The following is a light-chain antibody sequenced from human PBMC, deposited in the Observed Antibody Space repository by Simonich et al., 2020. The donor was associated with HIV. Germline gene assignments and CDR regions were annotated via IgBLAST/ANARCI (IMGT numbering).Light chain of an antibody. J-gene: IGLJ3*02. Sequence: QSALTQPASVSVSPGQSIPISCTGTSSYVGGYNYVSRYQQHPGKAPKLMIYDVSKRTSGVSNRFSGSKSGNTASLTISVLQAEDEADYYCSSYTSSSTWVFGGGTKLTVL. V-gene: IGLV2-14*03. CDR1: SSYVGGYNY. CDR3: SSYTSSSTWV. CDR2: DVS.